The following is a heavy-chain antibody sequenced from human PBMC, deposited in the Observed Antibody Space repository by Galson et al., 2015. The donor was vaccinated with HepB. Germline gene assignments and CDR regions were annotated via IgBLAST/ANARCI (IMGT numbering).Heavy chain of an antibody. CDR3: ARGPSGYNFWSGYLPFDY. D-gene: IGHD3-3*01. CDR2: INHSGST. V-gene: IGHV4-34*01. CDR1: GGSFSGHY. J-gene: IGHJ4*02. Sequence: SDTLSLTCAVYGGSFSGHYWSWIRQPPGKGLEWIGDINHSGSTNYNPSLKSPVTISVDTSKNQFSLNLRSVTAADTAVYYCARGPSGYNFWSGYLPFDYWGQGILVTVSS.